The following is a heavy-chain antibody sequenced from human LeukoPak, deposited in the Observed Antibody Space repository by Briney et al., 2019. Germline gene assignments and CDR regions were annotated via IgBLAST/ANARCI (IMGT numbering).Heavy chain of an antibody. J-gene: IGHJ4*02. Sequence: PGGSLRLSCAASGFTFSSYSMNWVRQAPGKGLEWVSSISSSSSYIYYADSVKGRFTISRDNAKNSLHLQMSSLRAEDTAVYYCARDRGPRTGFMVREAYDYWGQGTLVTVSS. V-gene: IGHV3-21*01. CDR3: ARDRGPRTGFMVREAYDY. D-gene: IGHD3-10*01. CDR2: ISSSSSYI. CDR1: GFTFSSYS.